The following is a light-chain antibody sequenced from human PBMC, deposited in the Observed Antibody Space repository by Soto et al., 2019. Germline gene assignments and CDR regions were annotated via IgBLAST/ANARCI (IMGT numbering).Light chain of an antibody. J-gene: IGKJ1*01. V-gene: IGKV2-30*02. CDR3: MQATYWLWT. Sequence: DVVLTQSPLSLPVTLGQPASISCRSSQSLVHSDGNTYLSWFQQRPGQSPRRLIYKVSNWDSGVPDRFSGSGSGTDFTLKISRVEAEDVGFYYCMQATYWLWTFGQGTKVEIK. CDR1: QSLVHSDGNTY. CDR2: KVS.